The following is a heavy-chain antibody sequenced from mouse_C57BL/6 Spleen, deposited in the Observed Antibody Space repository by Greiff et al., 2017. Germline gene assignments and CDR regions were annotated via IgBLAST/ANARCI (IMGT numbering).Heavy chain of an antibody. J-gene: IGHJ3*01. CDR3: AREGYYGYDVWYAY. CDR1: GYAFSSYW. V-gene: IGHV1-80*01. CDR2: IYPGDGDT. D-gene: IGHD2-2*01. Sequence: VQVVESGAELVKPGASVKISCKASGYAFSSYWMNWVKQRPGRGLEWIGQIYPGDGDTNYNGKFKGKATLTADKSASTAYIQLSSLTYEYSAVYFCAREGYYGYDVWYAYWGQGTLVTVSA.